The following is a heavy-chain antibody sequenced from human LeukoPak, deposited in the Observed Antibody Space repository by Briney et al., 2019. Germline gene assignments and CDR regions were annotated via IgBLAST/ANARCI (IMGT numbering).Heavy chain of an antibody. D-gene: IGHD3-9*01. CDR2: IKQDGSEK. CDR3: ARQLLRYFDWLPYFDY. V-gene: IGHV3-7*03. J-gene: IGHJ4*02. Sequence: GGSLRLSCAASGFTFSSYWMSWVRQAPGKGLEWGANIKQDGSEKYYVDSVKGRFTISRDNAKNSLYLQMNSLRAEDTAVYYCARQLLRYFDWLPYFDYWGQGTLVTVSS. CDR1: GFTFSSYW.